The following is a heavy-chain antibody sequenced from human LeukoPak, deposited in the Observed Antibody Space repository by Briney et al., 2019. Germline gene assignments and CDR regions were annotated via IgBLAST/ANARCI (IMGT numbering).Heavy chain of an antibody. Sequence: SETLSLTCAASGYSISSGYYRGWIRQPPGKGLEWIGSIYHSGSTYYNPSLKSRVTISVDTSKNQFSLKLSSVTAADTAVYYCARRQGYYYDSSGYHDAFDIWGQGTMVTVSS. J-gene: IGHJ3*02. CDR2: IYHSGST. CDR1: GYSISSGYY. D-gene: IGHD3-22*01. V-gene: IGHV4-38-2*01. CDR3: ARRQGYYYDSSGYHDAFDI.